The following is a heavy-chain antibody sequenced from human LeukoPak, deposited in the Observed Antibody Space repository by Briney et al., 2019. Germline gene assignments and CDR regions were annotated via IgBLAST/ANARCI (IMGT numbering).Heavy chain of an antibody. D-gene: IGHD1-26*01. CDR2: ILAGGGGS. V-gene: IGHV3-23*01. CDR1: GFTFSSYA. J-gene: IGHJ4*02. CDR3: AKEPSWAFDC. Sequence: GGSLRLSSAASGFTFSSYAMSWVRQAPGKGLQWVSAILAGGGGSAYAASGKGWFSIPRGNSKNTPYLEMNSLRAADPAINHCAKEPSWAFDCWGQVTLVTVSS.